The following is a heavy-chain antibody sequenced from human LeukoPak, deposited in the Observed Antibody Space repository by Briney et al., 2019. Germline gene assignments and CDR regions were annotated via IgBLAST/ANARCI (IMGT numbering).Heavy chain of an antibody. V-gene: IGHV4-30-2*01. D-gene: IGHD2-2*01. Sequence: SETLSLTCAVSGGSISSGGYSWSWIRQPPGKGLEWIGYIYHSGSTYYNPSPKSRVTISVDRSKNQFSLKLSSVTAADTAVYYCARGPIVVVPAAPLYYYGMDVWGQGTTVTVSS. CDR3: ARGPIVVVPAAPLYYYGMDV. CDR1: GGSISSGGYS. J-gene: IGHJ6*02. CDR2: IYHSGST.